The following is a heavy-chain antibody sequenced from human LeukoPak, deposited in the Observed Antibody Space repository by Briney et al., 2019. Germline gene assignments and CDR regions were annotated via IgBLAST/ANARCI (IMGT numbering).Heavy chain of an antibody. CDR2: ISGSGGST. Sequence: GGSLRLSCAASGFTFSSYAMSWVRQAPGKGLEWVSAISGSGGSTYYADSVKGRFTISRDNSKNTLYLQMNRLRAEDTAVYYCANDSRYCSSTSCQLFDYWGHGTLVTVSS. CDR3: ANDSRYCSSTSCQLFDY. D-gene: IGHD2-2*01. CDR1: GFTFSSYA. J-gene: IGHJ4*01. V-gene: IGHV3-23*01.